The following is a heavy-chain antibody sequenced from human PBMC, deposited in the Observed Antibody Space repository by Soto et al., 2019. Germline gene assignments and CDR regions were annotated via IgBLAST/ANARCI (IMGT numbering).Heavy chain of an antibody. D-gene: IGHD2-21*02. J-gene: IGHJ5*02. CDR3: ARAVGIGVTGLDL. V-gene: IGHV1-8*02. CDR2: MNAANGNA. Sequence: QVQLVQSGAEVKKPGASVKVSCKAPRYIFTAYFMHWVRQASGQGPEWLGWMNAANGNAAFARDFQGRVTMTRDLSTDTAYLELGGLSSGDTAMYYCARAVGIGVTGLDLWGPGTFVTVS. CDR1: RYIFTAYF.